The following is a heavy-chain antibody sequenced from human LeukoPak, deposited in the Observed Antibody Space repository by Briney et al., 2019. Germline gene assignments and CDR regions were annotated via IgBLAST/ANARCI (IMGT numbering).Heavy chain of an antibody. V-gene: IGHV3-7*01. CDR2: MNIDGSEK. Sequence: GGSLRLSYTASGFTFGFTFSSFWMGWVRQTPGKRLEWVANMNIDGSEKYYADSVKGRFSISRDNARNSVYLQMNSLRVEDTAVYYCARDPVEWELLLDQWGQGTLVTVSS. J-gene: IGHJ4*02. CDR1: GFTFGFTFSSFW. D-gene: IGHD1-26*01. CDR3: ARDPVEWELLLDQ.